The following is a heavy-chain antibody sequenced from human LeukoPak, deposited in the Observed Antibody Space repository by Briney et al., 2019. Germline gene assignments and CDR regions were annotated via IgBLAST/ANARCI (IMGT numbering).Heavy chain of an antibody. CDR2: IQPDGSEQ. CDR1: GFTFSSKW. CDR3: ASQSYARFDP. Sequence: PGGSLRLSCVASGFTFSSKWMGWVRQAPGKGLEWVGNIQPDGSEQYPVDSVKGRFTISRDNARNSLFLQMSSLRVEDTGVYYCASQSYARFDPWGQGTPVTVSS. V-gene: IGHV3-7*01. D-gene: IGHD3-16*01. J-gene: IGHJ5*02.